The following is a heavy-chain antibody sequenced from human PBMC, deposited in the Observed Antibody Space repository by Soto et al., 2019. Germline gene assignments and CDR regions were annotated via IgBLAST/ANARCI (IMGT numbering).Heavy chain of an antibody. Sequence: ASVKVSGKASGYTFTDYYIHWVRQAPGQGLEWMGWINPNSGGTNYAQKFQGRVTVTRDTSISTVYLDLSSLRSDDTAVFYCARDYDSTGYYDWWGQGTLVTVSS. CDR1: GYTFTDYY. V-gene: IGHV1-2*02. CDR3: ARDYDSTGYYDW. CDR2: INPNSGGT. J-gene: IGHJ4*02. D-gene: IGHD3-22*01.